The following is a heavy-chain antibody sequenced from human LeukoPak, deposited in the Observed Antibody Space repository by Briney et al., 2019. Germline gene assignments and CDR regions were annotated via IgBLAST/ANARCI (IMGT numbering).Heavy chain of an antibody. CDR1: GGSVNGYY. V-gene: IGHV4-34*01. J-gene: IGHJ4*02. Sequence: TETLSLTCAVYGGSVNGYYWSWIRQPPGKALEWIGEIKHDGSTKYNSSLKSRVTISIDTSKNQFSLKLSSVTAADTAVYYCARHLLRTSTSFDYWDQGNLVTVSS. CDR3: ARHLLRTSTSFDY. CDR2: IKHDGST. D-gene: IGHD1-14*01.